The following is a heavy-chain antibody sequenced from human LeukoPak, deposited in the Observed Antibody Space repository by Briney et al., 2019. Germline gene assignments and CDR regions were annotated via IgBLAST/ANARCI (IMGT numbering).Heavy chain of an antibody. V-gene: IGHV1-69*04. D-gene: IGHD5-24*01. CDR1: GGTFSSYA. Sequence: SVKVSCKASGGTFSSYAISWVRQAPGQGLEWMGRIIPIFGIANYAQKFQGRVTITADKSTSTAYMELSSLRSEDTAVYYCARDPVEMANPGICSYFDYWGEGTLVTVSS. J-gene: IGHJ4*02. CDR2: IIPIFGIA. CDR3: ARDPVEMANPGICSYFDY.